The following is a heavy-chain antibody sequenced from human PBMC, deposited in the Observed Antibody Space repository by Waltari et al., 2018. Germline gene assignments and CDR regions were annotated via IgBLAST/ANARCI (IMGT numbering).Heavy chain of an antibody. CDR1: GYTFNSYG. CDR3: ARDGPYSGRLYYFDY. V-gene: IGHV1-18*01. D-gene: IGHD1-26*01. CDR2: ISADTGNT. Sequence: QVQLVQSGAEVKKPGASVKVSCKASGYTFNSYGISWVRQAPGQGLEWMGWISADTGNTNYAQKLQGRVTMTTDTSTSTAYIGLRSLRSDGTAVYYCARDGPYSGRLYYFDYWGQGTLVTVSS. J-gene: IGHJ4*02.